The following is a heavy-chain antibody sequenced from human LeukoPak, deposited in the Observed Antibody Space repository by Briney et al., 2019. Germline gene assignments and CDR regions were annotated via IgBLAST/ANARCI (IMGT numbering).Heavy chain of an antibody. J-gene: IGHJ4*02. CDR2: IYSGGST. CDR3: ARARVGYFDY. CDR1: GFTVSSNY. D-gene: IGHD1-26*01. Sequence: EGSLRLSCAASGFTVSSNYMSWVRQAPGKGLEWVSVIYSGGSTYYADSVKGRFTISRDNSKNTLYLQMNSLRAEDTAVYYCARARVGYFDYWGQGTLVTVSS. V-gene: IGHV3-66*01.